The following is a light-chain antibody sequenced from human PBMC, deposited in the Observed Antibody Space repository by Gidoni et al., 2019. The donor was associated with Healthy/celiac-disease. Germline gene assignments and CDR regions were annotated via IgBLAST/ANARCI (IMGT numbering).Light chain of an antibody. J-gene: IGKJ4*02. CDR2: GAS. V-gene: IGKV3-15*01. Sequence: EIVMTQSPATLSVSPGERATLSCRASPSVSSNLAWYQQKPGQPPRLLIYGASTRATGIPARFSGSGSGTEFTLTISSLQSEDLAVYYCQQYNNWPPNTFXGXTKVEIK. CDR1: PSVSSN. CDR3: QQYNNWPPNT.